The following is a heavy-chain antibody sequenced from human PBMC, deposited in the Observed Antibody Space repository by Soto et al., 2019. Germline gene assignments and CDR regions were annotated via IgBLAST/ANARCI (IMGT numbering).Heavy chain of an antibody. CDR2: IYTSGST. D-gene: IGHD6-13*01. J-gene: IGHJ4*02. CDR3: ARSAIAAAGSSLLFDY. Sequence: TSETLSLTSTVSGGSISSYYWSWIRQPAGKGLEWIGRIYTSGSTNYNPSLKSRVTMSVDTSKNQFSLKLSSVTAADTAVYYCARSAIAAAGSSLLFDYWGQGTLVTVSS. CDR1: GGSISSYY. V-gene: IGHV4-4*07.